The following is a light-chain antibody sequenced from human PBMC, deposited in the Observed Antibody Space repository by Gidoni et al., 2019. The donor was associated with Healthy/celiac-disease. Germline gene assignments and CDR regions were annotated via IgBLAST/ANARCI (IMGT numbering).Light chain of an antibody. Sequence: DIVMTQSPLSLPVTPGEPASISCRSSQSLLHSNGYNYLDWYLQKPGQSPQLLIYLGSNRASGVPDRFSGSGSGTDFTLKISRVEAEDVGVYYCMQALHTLTFXGXTKVEIK. J-gene: IGKJ4*01. CDR1: QSLLHSNGYNY. CDR2: LGS. CDR3: MQALHTLT. V-gene: IGKV2-28*01.